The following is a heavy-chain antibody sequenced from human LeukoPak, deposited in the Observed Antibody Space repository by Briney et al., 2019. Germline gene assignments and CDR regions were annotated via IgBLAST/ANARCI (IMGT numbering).Heavy chain of an antibody. CDR2: IYYSGNT. J-gene: IGHJ4*02. D-gene: IGHD3-3*01. Sequence: SETLSLTCTVSGGSISSSRYFWGWIRQPPGKGREWSGNIYYSGNTYYNPSLHSRCTISVDTSKNQFSLKLSSVTAADTAVYYCARQDFWSGYYYDYWGQGTLVTVSS. CDR3: ARQDFWSGYYYDY. CDR1: GGSISSSRYF. V-gene: IGHV4-39*01.